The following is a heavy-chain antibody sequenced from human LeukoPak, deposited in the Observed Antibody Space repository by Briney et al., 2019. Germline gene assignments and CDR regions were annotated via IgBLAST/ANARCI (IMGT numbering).Heavy chain of an antibody. V-gene: IGHV3-48*03. CDR1: GFTFSNYE. Sequence: GGSLRLSCEASGFTFSNYEMNWARQAPGKGLEWVSYISSTGSTKYYADSVKGRFTISRDNAKNSLYLQMNSLRAEDTAVYYCARVFVLTLFARGMDVWGQGTTVTVSS. J-gene: IGHJ6*02. CDR2: ISSTGSTK. CDR3: ARVFVLTLFARGMDV. D-gene: IGHD4/OR15-4a*01.